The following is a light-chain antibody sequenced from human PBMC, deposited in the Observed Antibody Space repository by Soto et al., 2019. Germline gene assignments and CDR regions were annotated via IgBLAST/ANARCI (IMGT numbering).Light chain of an antibody. Sequence: DIVMTQSPDSLAVSLGERATINCKSSQNVIYTSNYLAWYQQKPGQPPKLLIYWASTRESGVPDRFSGSGSGTDFTLTISNLQAEDVAVYYCRQYYTTPVTFGQGTKVEIK. V-gene: IGKV4-1*01. CDR1: QNVIYTSNY. CDR3: RQYYTTPVT. J-gene: IGKJ1*01. CDR2: WAS.